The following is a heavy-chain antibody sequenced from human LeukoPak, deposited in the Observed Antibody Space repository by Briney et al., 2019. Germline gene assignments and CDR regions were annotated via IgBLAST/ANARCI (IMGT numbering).Heavy chain of an antibody. J-gene: IGHJ2*01. CDR1: RFTFSNYG. D-gene: IGHD6-19*01. Sequence: GGSLRLSCAASRFTFSNYGTNWVRQPPGKGLEWVSSINTSGGGTYYAYSVKGRFTISRDNSTNTVYLQMNTLRAEDTAMYYCARVLVGSSGLYWSFDLWGRGTVVTVSS. CDR3: ARVLVGSSGLYWSFDL. CDR2: INTSGGGT. V-gene: IGHV3-23*01.